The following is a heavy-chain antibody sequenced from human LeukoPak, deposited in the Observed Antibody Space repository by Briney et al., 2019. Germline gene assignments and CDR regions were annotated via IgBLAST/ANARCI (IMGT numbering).Heavy chain of an antibody. V-gene: IGHV4-39*01. Sequence: SETLSLTCTVFGDSVSSSNYYWAWFRQPPGKGLDWIGGLYYDGRTYYSPSLESRVTVSVDTSKNQFSLHLNSVTPEDTAVYYCARRLTQYDCFDPWGQGILVTVSS. CDR1: GDSVSSSNYY. D-gene: IGHD2-2*01. J-gene: IGHJ5*02. CDR3: ARRLTQYDCFDP. CDR2: LYYDGRT.